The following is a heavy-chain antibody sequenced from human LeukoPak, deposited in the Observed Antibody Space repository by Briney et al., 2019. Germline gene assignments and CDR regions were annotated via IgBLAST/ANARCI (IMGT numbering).Heavy chain of an antibody. CDR1: GGSISSYY. CDR2: IYYSGST. V-gene: IGHV4-59*01. J-gene: IGHJ3*02. CDR3: ARVRWDQGYAFDI. Sequence: PSETLSLTCTVSGGSISSYYWSWIRQPPGKGLEWIGYIYYSGSTNYNPSLKSRVTISVDTSKNQFSLKLSSVTAADTAVYYCARVRWDQGYAFDIWGQGTMVTVSS. D-gene: IGHD1-26*01.